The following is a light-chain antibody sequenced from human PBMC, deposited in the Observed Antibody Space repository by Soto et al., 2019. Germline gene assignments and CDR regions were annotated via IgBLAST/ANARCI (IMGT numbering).Light chain of an antibody. J-gene: IGKJ1*01. CDR1: QSISSW. V-gene: IGKV1-5*01. Sequence: DIQMTHSASTLSASVGDRVTITCRASQSISSWLAWYQQKPGKAPKLLIYDASSLESGVPSRFSGSGSATEFTLTISSLQPDDFATYYCQHYNSYLEAFGQGTKVDIK. CDR2: DAS. CDR3: QHYNSYLEA.